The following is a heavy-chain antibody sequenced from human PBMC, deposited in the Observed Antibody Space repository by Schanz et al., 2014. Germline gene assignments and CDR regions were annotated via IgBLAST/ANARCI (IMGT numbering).Heavy chain of an antibody. CDR1: GFTFSNFA. CDR3: VRDTDYHFDY. Sequence: VQLVESGGGVVQPGRSLRLSCAASGFTFSNFAIHWVRQAPGKGLVWVSRTSHDGSFTTFADSVKGRFTIPRDNAKNALYLQMNSLRAEDTAVYYCVRDTDYHFDYWGQGTLVTVSS. D-gene: IGHD4-17*01. V-gene: IGHV3-74*01. J-gene: IGHJ4*02. CDR2: TSHDGSFT.